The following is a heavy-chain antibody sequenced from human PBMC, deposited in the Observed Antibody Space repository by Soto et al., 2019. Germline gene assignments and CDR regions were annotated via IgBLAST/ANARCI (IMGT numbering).Heavy chain of an antibody. CDR3: TRYYYESSGYYVY. Sequence: GGSLRLSCTVSGFNFGNYALSWVRQAPGKGPEWVGFIRSEAYGGTTDYAASVKGRFIISRDDSKSIAYLEINSLQTDDTAVYYCTRYYYESSGYYVYWGQGTLVTSPQ. CDR1: GFNFGNYA. CDR2: IRSEAYGGTT. J-gene: IGHJ4*02. V-gene: IGHV3-49*04. D-gene: IGHD3-22*01.